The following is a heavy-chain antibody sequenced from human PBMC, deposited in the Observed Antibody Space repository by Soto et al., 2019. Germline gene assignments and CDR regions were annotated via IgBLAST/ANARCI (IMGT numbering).Heavy chain of an antibody. D-gene: IGHD3-10*01. CDR1: GFTFSNYA. V-gene: IGHV3-23*01. Sequence: GGSLRLSCGASGFTFSNYAMSWVRQAPGKGLEWVSTTSGSGASTYYADSVKGRFTISRDNSKNTLYLQMKSLRIEDTAVYYCAKVAVRGVVVSNFDSWAQGTLVTVSS. CDR2: TSGSGAST. CDR3: AKVAVRGVVVSNFDS. J-gene: IGHJ4*02.